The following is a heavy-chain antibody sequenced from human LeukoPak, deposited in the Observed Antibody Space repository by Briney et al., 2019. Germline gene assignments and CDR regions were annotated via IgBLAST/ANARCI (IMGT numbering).Heavy chain of an antibody. V-gene: IGHV4-59*01. D-gene: IGHD4-17*01. CDR2: INYSGSS. Sequence: PSETLSLTCNVSGGSISNNYWSWIRQPPGKGLEWIGYINYSGSSNYNPALKSRVTISLDTSKNQFSLNLSSVTAADTAVYYCARDYYGDYAFDIWGQGTMVTVSS. J-gene: IGHJ3*02. CDR1: GGSISNNY. CDR3: ARDYYGDYAFDI.